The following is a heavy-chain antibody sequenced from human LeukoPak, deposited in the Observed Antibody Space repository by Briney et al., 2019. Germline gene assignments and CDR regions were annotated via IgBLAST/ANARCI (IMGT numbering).Heavy chain of an antibody. CDR3: ATKTRIAFDY. J-gene: IGHJ4*02. V-gene: IGHV4-38-2*01. CDR1: GFTFSNHAM. D-gene: IGHD6-13*01. CDR2: IYHSGST. Sequence: GSLRLSCAASGFTFSNHAMSWVRQAPGKGLEWIGSIYHSGSTYYNPSLKSRVTISVDTSKNQFSLKLSSVTAADTAVYYCATKTRIAFDYWGQGTLVTVSS.